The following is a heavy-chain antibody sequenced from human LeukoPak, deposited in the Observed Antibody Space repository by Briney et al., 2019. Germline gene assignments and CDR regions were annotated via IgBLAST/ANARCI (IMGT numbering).Heavy chain of an antibody. D-gene: IGHD7-27*01. J-gene: IGHJ4*02. CDR1: GYTFTGYY. Sequence: ASVKVSCKASGYTFTGYYMHWVRQAPGQGLEWMGWINPNSGGTNYAQKFQGRVTMTRDTSISTAYMELSRLRSDDTAVYYCARDLDNWGYYFDYWGQGTLVTVSS. V-gene: IGHV1-2*02. CDR2: INPNSGGT. CDR3: ARDLDNWGYYFDY.